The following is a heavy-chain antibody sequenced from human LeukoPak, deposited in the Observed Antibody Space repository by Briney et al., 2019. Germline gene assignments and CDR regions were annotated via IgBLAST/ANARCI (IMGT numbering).Heavy chain of an antibody. CDR1: GGSISSGDYS. D-gene: IGHD1-1*01. CDR3: ARGYFY. CDR2: IYNSVRT. V-gene: IGHV4-30-4*07. Sequence: PSQTLSLTCAVSGGSISSGDYSWSWIRQPPGKGLEWIGYIYNSVRTNYNPSLRSRVTISADTSKNQFYLKLTSVTAADTAVYYCARGYFYWGQGTLVTVSS. J-gene: IGHJ4*02.